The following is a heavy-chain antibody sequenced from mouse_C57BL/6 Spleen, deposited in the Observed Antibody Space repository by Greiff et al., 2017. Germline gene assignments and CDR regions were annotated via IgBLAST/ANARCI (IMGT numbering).Heavy chain of an antibody. CDR2: INPSTGGT. CDR1: GYSFTGYY. J-gene: IGHJ1*03. D-gene: IGHD1-1*01. V-gene: IGHV1-42*01. Sequence: EVKLMESGPELVKPGASVKISCKASGYSFTGYYMNWVKQSPEKSLEWIGEINPSTGGTTYNQKFKAKATLTVDKSSSTAYMQLKSLTSEDSAVYYCARFLYGSSYNWYFDVWGTGTTVTVSS. CDR3: ARFLYGSSYNWYFDV.